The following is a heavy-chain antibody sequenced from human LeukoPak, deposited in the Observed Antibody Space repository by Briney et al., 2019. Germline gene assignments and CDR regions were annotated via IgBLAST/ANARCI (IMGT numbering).Heavy chain of an antibody. D-gene: IGHD2-15*01. CDR2: ISWISGRI. CDR3: AKDSPSIYCXGGSCPLDFDP. Sequence: GGSLRLPCAASGFIFDDYAMHWVRQAPGKGLEWVSGISWISGRIGYADSVKGRFTISRDSAKNSLYLQMNSLRPEDTALYFXAKDSPSIYCXGGSCPLDFDPWGQGTLVTVSS. J-gene: IGHJ5*02. CDR1: GFIFDDYA. V-gene: IGHV3-9*01.